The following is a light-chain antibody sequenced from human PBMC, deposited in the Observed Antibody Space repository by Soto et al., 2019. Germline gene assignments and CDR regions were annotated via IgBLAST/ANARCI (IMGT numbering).Light chain of an antibody. CDR1: QSISSW. V-gene: IGKV1-5*01. CDR2: DAS. Sequence: DIQMTQCPSTLSASVGDRVTITCRASQSISSWLAWYQQKPGKAPKLLIYDASSLETGVPSRFSVSGSGTEFTITISSLQPDDFATYYCQHYNSYQTFGQGTKVEIK. J-gene: IGKJ1*01. CDR3: QHYNSYQT.